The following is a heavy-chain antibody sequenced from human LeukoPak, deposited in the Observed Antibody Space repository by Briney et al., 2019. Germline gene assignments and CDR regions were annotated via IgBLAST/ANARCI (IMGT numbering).Heavy chain of an antibody. D-gene: IGHD5-18*01. CDR1: GGSISSGSYS. J-gene: IGHJ3*02. Sequence: SQTLSLTCTVSGGSISSGSYSWNWIRQPAGKGLEWIGRIYTSGSTNYNPSLKSRVTISIDTSKNQFSLKLSSVTAAGTAAYYCARLDTTTNAFDIWGQGTMVTVSS. CDR3: ARLDTTTNAFDI. CDR2: IYTSGST. V-gene: IGHV4-61*02.